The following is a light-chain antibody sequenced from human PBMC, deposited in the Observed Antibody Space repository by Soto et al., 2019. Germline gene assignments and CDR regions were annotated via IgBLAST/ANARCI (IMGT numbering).Light chain of an antibody. CDR1: QSVGTD. CDR3: QQYNDGPPWT. CDR2: GAS. V-gene: IGKV3D-15*01. J-gene: IGKJ1*01. Sequence: EVVMTQSPATLSVSPGERVTLACRASQSVGTDLAWYQQTRGQAPRLLVYGASTTATGIPGRFSGSRSGTEFTLTIDSLQFEDFAIYYCQQYNDGPPWTFGQGTLLEIK.